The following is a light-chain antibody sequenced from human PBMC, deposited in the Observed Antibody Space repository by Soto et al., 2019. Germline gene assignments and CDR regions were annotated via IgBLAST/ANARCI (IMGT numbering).Light chain of an antibody. CDR1: SSNIGSNT. J-gene: IGLJ2*01. V-gene: IGLV1-44*01. CDR2: NNN. CDR3: AAWDDSLNGL. Sequence: QSVLTQPPSASGTPGPRVTISCSGSSSNIGSNTVNWYRQLPGTAPKLLIYNNNQRPSGVPDRFSGSKSGTSASLAISGLQSEDEADYYCAAWDDSLNGLFGGGTKLTVL.